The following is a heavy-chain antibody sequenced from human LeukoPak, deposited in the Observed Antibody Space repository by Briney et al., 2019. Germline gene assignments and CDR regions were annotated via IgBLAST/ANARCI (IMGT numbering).Heavy chain of an antibody. Sequence: ASVKVSCKGSGYTFTDYYLHWVRQAPGQGLEWVGYINPRDGGTSTPPNFRGRVTMTTDASSSTVYMELSRLTSDDTAIYYCAREGNGLLSKDLDYWGQGTLVTVSS. V-gene: IGHV1-2*02. J-gene: IGHJ4*02. D-gene: IGHD2-15*01. CDR3: AREGNGLLSKDLDY. CDR1: GYTFTDYY. CDR2: INPRDGGT.